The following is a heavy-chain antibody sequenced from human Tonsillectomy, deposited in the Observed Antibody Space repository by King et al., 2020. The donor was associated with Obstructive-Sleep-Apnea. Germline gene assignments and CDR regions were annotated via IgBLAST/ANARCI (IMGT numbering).Heavy chain of an antibody. CDR1: GFTFNTYS. D-gene: IGHD3-10*01. V-gene: IGHV3-48*04. CDR2: ISSSVSII. CDR3: ARETTPMVY. Sequence: VQLVESGGGLVQSGGSLRLSCAASGFTFNTYSMNWVRQAPGKGLEWVSYISSSVSIIYYADSMKGRFTVSRDNAKNSLHLQMNSLRAEDTAVYYCARETTPMVYWGQGTLVTVSS. J-gene: IGHJ4*02.